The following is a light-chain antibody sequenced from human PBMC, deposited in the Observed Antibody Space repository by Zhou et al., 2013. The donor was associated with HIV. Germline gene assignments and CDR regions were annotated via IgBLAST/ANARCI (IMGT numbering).Light chain of an antibody. CDR2: GAS. Sequence: EIVLTQSPGTLSLSPGERATLSCRASQSVSSSYLAWYQQKPGQAPRLLIYGASSRATGIPDRFSGSGSGTDFTLTISRLEPEDFAVYYCQERYNWPRSSFGQGTKLEIK. CDR1: QSVSSSY. J-gene: IGKJ2*03. CDR3: QERYNWPRSS. V-gene: IGKV3D-20*02.